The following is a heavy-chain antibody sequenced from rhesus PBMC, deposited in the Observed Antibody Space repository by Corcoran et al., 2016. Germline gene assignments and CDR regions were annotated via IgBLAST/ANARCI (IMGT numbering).Heavy chain of an antibody. CDR3: TRLQYLDWLSPEYFEF. D-gene: IGHD3-3*01. V-gene: IGHV3S16*01. Sequence: EVKLVESGGGLVQPGGSLRLPCAAPGFTFSSYGMSWVRQAPGKGLEWVSSISSASSSKSYPNSVKVRFTISRDNAKNSLSLQMTSLRAEDTAVYYCTRLQYLDWLSPEYFEFWGQGALVTVSS. J-gene: IGHJ1*01. CDR1: GFTFSSYG. CDR2: ISSASSSK.